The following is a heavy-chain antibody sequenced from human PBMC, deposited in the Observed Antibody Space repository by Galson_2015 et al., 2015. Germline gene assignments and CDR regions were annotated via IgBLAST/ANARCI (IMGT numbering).Heavy chain of an antibody. CDR1: GGSIRSFY. V-gene: IGHV4-59*01. Sequence: ETLSLTCTVSGGSIRSFYWNWIRQPPGKGLEWIGFLYYSGSSGSTNYNPSLKSRLTISEDTSKNQFSLKLSSVTAADTGVYYCARGGGYGDSYYFYYGMDVWGQGTTVTVSS. CDR3: ARGGGYGDSYYFYYGMDV. J-gene: IGHJ6*02. CDR2: LYYSGSSGST. D-gene: IGHD4-17*01.